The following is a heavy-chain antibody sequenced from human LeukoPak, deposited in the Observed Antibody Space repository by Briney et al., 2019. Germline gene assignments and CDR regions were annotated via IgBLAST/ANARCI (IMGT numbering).Heavy chain of an antibody. CDR2: IYNSGST. CDR1: GDSFSYFY. V-gene: IGHV4-59*01. J-gene: IGHJ4*02. D-gene: IGHD6-13*01. CDR3: ARGVVAAAGRTFDF. Sequence: SETLSLTCTVSGDSFSYFYWSWIRQPPGKGLEWIGYIYNSGSTNYNPSLKSRVTISLDTSKNQFSLKLSSVTASDTAVYYCARGVVAAAGRTFDFWGQGTLVTVSS.